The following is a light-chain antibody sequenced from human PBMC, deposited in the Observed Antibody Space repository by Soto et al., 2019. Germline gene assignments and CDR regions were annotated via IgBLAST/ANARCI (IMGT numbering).Light chain of an antibody. CDR3: QQYGSSPDT. Sequence: EIVLTQSPGTLSLSPGERATLSCRASQSVSSSYLAWYQQKPGQAPRLLIYGASSRATGIPDRFSGSGSGRYFTLTISRLEPEDFAVYYCQQYGSSPDTFGQGTKLEIK. V-gene: IGKV3-20*01. J-gene: IGKJ2*01. CDR1: QSVSSSY. CDR2: GAS.